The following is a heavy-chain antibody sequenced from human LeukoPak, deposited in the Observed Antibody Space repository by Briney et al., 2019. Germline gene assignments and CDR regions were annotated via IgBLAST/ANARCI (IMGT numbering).Heavy chain of an antibody. V-gene: IGHV2-5*02. CDR2: IYWDDEE. Sequence: SGPTLVKPTQTLTLTCTFSGFSLSSSGVAVGWIRQPAGKALEWLALIYWDDEEHCSPSLKNRLTITKDTSKNQVVLTMTNMDPVDTATYYCAHRRGGVFDYWGQGTLVTVSS. CDR3: AHRRGGVFDY. D-gene: IGHD2-8*02. J-gene: IGHJ4*02. CDR1: GFSLSSSGVA.